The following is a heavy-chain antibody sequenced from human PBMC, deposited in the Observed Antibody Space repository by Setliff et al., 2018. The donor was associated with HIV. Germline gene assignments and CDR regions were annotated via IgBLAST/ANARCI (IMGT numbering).Heavy chain of an antibody. CDR1: GGTFSSYA. CDR2: IIPIFGTA. CDR3: AXRXXXXXAXXYYF. Sequence: ASVKVSCKASGGTFSSYAISWVRQXPGQGVEWMGGIIPIFGTANYAQXFQGXVTITAXXXPSTXXMELSSLRSWETAVYYFAXRXXXXXAXXYYF. V-gene: IGHV1-69*13. J-gene: IGHJ4*01.